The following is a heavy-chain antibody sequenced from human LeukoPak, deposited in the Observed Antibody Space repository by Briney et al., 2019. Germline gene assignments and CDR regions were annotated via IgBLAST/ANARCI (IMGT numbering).Heavy chain of an antibody. CDR1: GFTFSSYS. V-gene: IGHV3-23*01. Sequence: PGGSLRLSCAASGFTFSSYSMNWVRQAPGKGLEWVSAISGSGGSTYYADSVKGRFTISRDNSKNTLYLQMNSLRAEDTAVYYCAKGGYSYGPRNWFDPWGQGTLVTVSS. CDR3: AKGGYSYGPRNWFDP. CDR2: ISGSGGST. D-gene: IGHD5-18*01. J-gene: IGHJ5*02.